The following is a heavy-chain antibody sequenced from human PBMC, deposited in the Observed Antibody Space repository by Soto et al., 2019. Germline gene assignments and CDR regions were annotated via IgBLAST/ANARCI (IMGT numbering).Heavy chain of an antibody. CDR2: ISWNSGSI. CDR1: GFTFDDYA. Sequence: EVQLVESGGGLVQPGRSLRLSCAASGFTFDDYAMHWVRQAPGKGLEWVSGISWNSGSIGYADSVKGRFTISRDNAKNSLYLQMNSLSAEDTALYYCAKADGGLIRAWRVDYWGQGTLVTVSS. CDR3: AKADGGLIRAWRVDY. V-gene: IGHV3-9*01. D-gene: IGHD3-10*01. J-gene: IGHJ4*02.